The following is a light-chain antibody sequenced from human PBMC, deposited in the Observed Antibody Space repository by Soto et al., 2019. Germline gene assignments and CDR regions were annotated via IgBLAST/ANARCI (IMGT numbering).Light chain of an antibody. CDR1: TGAVTSGHW. CDR3: SFSHNGPVV. J-gene: IGLJ2*01. Sequence: QAVVTQEPSLTVSPGGTVTLTCGSSTGAVTSGHWPHWFQQKHGQAPTTLIYDTSRRYSLTPARFSGSLLGGKAALTLSGAQTEDEAEYYCSFSHNGPVVSGGGTKLTVL. CDR2: DTS. V-gene: IGLV7-46*01.